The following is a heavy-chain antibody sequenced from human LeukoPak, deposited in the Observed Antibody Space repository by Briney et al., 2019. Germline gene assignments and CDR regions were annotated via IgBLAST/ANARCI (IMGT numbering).Heavy chain of an antibody. J-gene: IGHJ4*02. V-gene: IGHV4-34*01. CDR2: IYHSGST. Sequence: PETLSLTCAVYGGSFSGYYWSWIRQPPGKGLEWIGEIYHSGSTNYNPSLKSRVTISVDTSKNQFSLKLSSVTAADTAVYYCASPWDFWGQGTLVTVSS. CDR1: GGSFSGYY. CDR3: ASPWDF.